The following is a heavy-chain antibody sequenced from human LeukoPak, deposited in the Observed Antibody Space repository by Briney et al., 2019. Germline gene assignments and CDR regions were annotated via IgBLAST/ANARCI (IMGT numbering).Heavy chain of an antibody. Sequence: PSETLSLTCAVYGGSFSGYYWSWIRQPPGKGLEWIGEINHSGSTNYNPSLKSRVTISVDTSKNQFSLKLSSVTAADTAVYYCARVADGQYYFDYWGQGTLVTVSS. J-gene: IGHJ4*02. D-gene: IGHD5-24*01. CDR3: ARVADGQYYFDY. CDR2: INHSGST. CDR1: GGSFSGYY. V-gene: IGHV4-34*01.